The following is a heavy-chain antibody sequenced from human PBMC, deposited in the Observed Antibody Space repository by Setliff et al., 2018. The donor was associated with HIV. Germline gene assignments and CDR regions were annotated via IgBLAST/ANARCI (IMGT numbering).Heavy chain of an antibody. J-gene: IGHJ2*01. V-gene: IGHV4-39*01. CDR3: ARDFKQWRTTRGYFDL. D-gene: IGHD6-19*01. CDR2: IYYSGST. CDR1: GGSISNSSSY. Sequence: PSETLSLTCTVSGGSISNSSSYWGWIRQPPGKRLEWIGSIYYSGSTYYNPSLKSRVTISVDTSKNQFSLKLKSVTAADTAVYYCARDFKQWRTTRGYFDLWGRGTLVTVSS.